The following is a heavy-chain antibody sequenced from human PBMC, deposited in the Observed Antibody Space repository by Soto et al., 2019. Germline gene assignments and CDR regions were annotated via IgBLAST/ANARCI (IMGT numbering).Heavy chain of an antibody. J-gene: IGHJ4*02. V-gene: IGHV4-59*01. CDR1: GGSISSYY. CDR3: ASTKYFDWFPFDY. CDR2: IYYSGST. D-gene: IGHD3-9*01. Sequence: SETLSLTCTVSGGSISSYYWSWIRQPPGKGLEWIGYIYYSGSTNYNPSLKSRVTISVDTSKNQFSLKLSSVTAADTAVYYCASTKYFDWFPFDYWGQGTLVTAPQ.